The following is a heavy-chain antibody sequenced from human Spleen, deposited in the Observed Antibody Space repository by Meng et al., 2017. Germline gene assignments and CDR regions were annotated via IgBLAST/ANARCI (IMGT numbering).Heavy chain of an antibody. CDR1: GGSFSVSY. Sequence: QVSLEGWGDGRLQPSGTLYLTCAVYGGSFSVSYCGGIRQPPGKGLVWNGEINHSGSTNYKQSPKSRVTISVDTSKNQFSLKLSSVTAADTAVYYCARGRRERWLQLRRSYLIDYWGQGTLVTVSS. CDR3: ARGRRERWLQLRRSYLIDY. CDR2: INHSGST. J-gene: IGHJ4*02. V-gene: IGHV4-34*01. D-gene: IGHD5-24*01.